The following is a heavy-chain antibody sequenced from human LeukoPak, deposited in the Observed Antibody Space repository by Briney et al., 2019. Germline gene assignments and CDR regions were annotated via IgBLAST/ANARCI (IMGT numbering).Heavy chain of an antibody. CDR1: GFPFSNYN. J-gene: IGHJ6*03. D-gene: IGHD1-26*01. CDR3: ARDPYSGNYGNYYYYYMDV. V-gene: IGHV3-21*01. Sequence: GGSLRLSCAASGFPFSNYNMNWVRQASGKAMEWVSSITSSGTDNFYADSVRGRFTISRDNAKNSRYLQMDRLGPEDTAVYHCARDPYSGNYGNYYYYYMDVWGKGTTVTIPS. CDR2: ITSSGTDN.